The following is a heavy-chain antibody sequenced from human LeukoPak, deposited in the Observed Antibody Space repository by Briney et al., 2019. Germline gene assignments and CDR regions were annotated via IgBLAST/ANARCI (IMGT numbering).Heavy chain of an antibody. J-gene: IGHJ6*02. D-gene: IGHD3-22*01. CDR2: ISSGNSTI. CDR1: GFTFSTFD. CDR3: AKDLSHYYDSSGYYYYYYGMDV. V-gene: IGHV3-48*01. Sequence: AGGSLRLSCAASGFTFSTFDMNWVRQAPGKGLEWVSYISSGNSTIYYADSVKGRFTISRDNSKNTLYLQMNSLRAEDTAVYYCAKDLSHYYDSSGYYYYYYGMDVWGQGTTVTVSS.